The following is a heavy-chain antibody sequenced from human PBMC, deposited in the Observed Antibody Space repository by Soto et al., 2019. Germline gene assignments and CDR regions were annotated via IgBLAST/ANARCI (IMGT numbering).Heavy chain of an antibody. V-gene: IGHV4-4*02. J-gene: IGHJ3*02. CDR1: GDSISSSNW. D-gene: IGHD1-7*01. Sequence: QVQLQESGPGLVKPSGTLSLTCAVSGDSISSSNWWSWVRQPPGKGLAWIGELYHSGSTNYNPSLTSRVTISVDTSKNQFALKLSTVTAEDTAVYYCARVGITVSTLAAFEIWGQGTMVTVSS. CDR2: LYHSGST. CDR3: ARVGITVSTLAAFEI.